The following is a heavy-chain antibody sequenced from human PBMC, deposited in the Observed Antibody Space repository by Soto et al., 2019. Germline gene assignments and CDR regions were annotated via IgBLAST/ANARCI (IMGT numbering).Heavy chain of an antibody. Sequence: EVHLVESGGGLVKPGGSLRLSCAASGFTFSNAWINWVRQAPGKGLEWVGRVKSKNGGGTTDFAAPVKGRFAISRDDSKNMVYLEMNSLQTEDTAIYYCTTDSYITSIIVRFDYWGHGTLVTVSS. CDR3: TTDSYITSIIVRFDY. CDR1: GFTFSNAW. CDR2: VKSKNGGGTT. J-gene: IGHJ4*01. D-gene: IGHD3-22*01. V-gene: IGHV3-15*07.